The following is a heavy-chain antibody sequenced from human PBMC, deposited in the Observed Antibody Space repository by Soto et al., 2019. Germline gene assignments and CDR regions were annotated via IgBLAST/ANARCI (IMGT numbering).Heavy chain of an antibody. CDR1: GFTFSSYG. J-gene: IGHJ4*02. V-gene: IGHV3-30*18. CDR2: ISYDGSNK. D-gene: IGHD6-19*01. Sequence: GGSLRLSCAASGFTFSSYGMHWVRQAPGKGLEWVAVISYDGSNKYYADSVKGRFTISRDNSKNTLYLQMNSLRAEDTAVYYCAKDLGAVARPCCFDYWGQGTLVTVSS. CDR3: AKDLGAVARPCCFDY.